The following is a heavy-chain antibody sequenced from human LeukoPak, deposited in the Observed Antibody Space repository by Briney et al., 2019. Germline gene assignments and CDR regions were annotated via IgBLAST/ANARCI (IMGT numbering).Heavy chain of an antibody. D-gene: IGHD1-1*01. CDR1: GYTLTELS. V-gene: IGHV1-24*01. Sequence: ASVKVSCKVSGYTLTELSMHWVRQAPGKGLEWMGGFDPEDSETIYAQKFQGRVTMTEDTSTDTAYMELSSLRSEDTAVYYCATELTGTTARGDFDYWGQGTLVTVSS. J-gene: IGHJ4*02. CDR3: ATELTGTTARGDFDY. CDR2: FDPEDSET.